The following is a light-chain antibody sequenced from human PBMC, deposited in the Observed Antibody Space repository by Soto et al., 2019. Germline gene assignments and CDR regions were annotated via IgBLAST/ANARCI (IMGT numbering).Light chain of an antibody. CDR1: TGAVTSNHH. Sequence: QAVVTQAPSLTVSPGGTVTLTCGSSTGAVTSNHHPYWFQQKAGQAPRTLIYDTSNKHSWTPARFSGSLLGDKAALTLSGAQPEAEAQYYCLLSYNAARVFGGGTKLTVL. V-gene: IGLV7-46*01. CDR3: LLSYNAARV. J-gene: IGLJ2*01. CDR2: DTS.